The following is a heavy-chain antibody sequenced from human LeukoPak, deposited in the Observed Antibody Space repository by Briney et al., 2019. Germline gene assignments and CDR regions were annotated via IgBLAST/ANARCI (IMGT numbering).Heavy chain of an antibody. D-gene: IGHD6-19*01. CDR3: ARPGYSSGFSD. J-gene: IGHJ4*02. CDR1: GGSFSDYY. CDR2: IIHSGRS. V-gene: IGHV4-34*12. Sequence: SETLSLTCVVYGGSFSDYYWTWIRQPPGKGLEWIAEIIHSGRSNYSPSLKSRATISVDSSKNQFSLKLSSVTAADTAVYYCARPGYSSGFSDWGQGTLVTVSS.